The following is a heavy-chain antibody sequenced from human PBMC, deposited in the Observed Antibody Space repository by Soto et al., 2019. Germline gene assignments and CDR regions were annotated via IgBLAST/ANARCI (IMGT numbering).Heavy chain of an antibody. CDR3: ARAGPWVPYYYDSSPYTFENWFDP. Sequence: PSETLSLTCAVSGYYISGGYYWCWLRQPPGKGLEWIGRIYHGGSTYYNPSLNSRVTLSMYMTNNHVSLILNSVTAADTAGYYCARAGPWVPYYYDSSPYTFENWFDPWGQGTLVTVSS. D-gene: IGHD3-22*01. CDR1: GYYISGGYY. V-gene: IGHV4-38-2*01. CDR2: IYHGGST. J-gene: IGHJ5*02.